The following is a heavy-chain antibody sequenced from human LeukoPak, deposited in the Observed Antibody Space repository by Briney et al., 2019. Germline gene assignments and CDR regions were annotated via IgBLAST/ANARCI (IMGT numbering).Heavy chain of an antibody. D-gene: IGHD1-26*01. Sequence: WETLSLTCTVSGGSLSGYYWSWIRQPPGKGLEWSGDIYDTGSTNYNPALRSRVTISLDTSTNQFSLKLSSVTAADTAVYHCARHFYDSRGSYSFALDYWGQGTLVTVSS. CDR3: ARHFYDSRGSYSFALDY. CDR1: GGSLSGYY. J-gene: IGHJ4*02. V-gene: IGHV4-59*08. CDR2: IYDTGST.